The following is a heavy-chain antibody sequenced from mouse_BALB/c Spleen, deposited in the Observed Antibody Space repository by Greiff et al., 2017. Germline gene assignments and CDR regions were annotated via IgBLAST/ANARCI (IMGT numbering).Heavy chain of an antibody. CDR1: GYAFTNYL. J-gene: IGHJ3*01. D-gene: IGHD1-1*01. V-gene: IGHV1-54*01. CDR2: INPGSGGT. Sequence: VQLQQSGAELVRPGTSVKVSCKASGYAFTNYLIEWVKQRPGQGLEWIGVINPGSGGTNYNEKFKGKATLTADKSSSTAYMQLSSLTSDDSAVYFCATHYYGSSSSWFAYWGQGTLVTVSA. CDR3: ATHYYGSSSSWFAY.